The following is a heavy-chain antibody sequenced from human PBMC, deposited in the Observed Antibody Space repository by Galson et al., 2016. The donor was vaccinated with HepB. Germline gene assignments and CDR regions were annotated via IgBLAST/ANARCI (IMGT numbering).Heavy chain of an antibody. V-gene: IGHV3-15*07. Sequence: SLRPSCAASGFTFSNAWMNWVRQAPGKGLEWVGRIKSKTDGGTTDYAAPVKGRFTISRDDSKNTLYMQMNSLKTEDTAVYYCITDAAAGWGGMDVWGQGTTVTVSS. CDR1: GFTFSNAW. CDR3: ITDAAAGWGGMDV. CDR2: IKSKTDGGTT. J-gene: IGHJ6*02. D-gene: IGHD3-16*01.